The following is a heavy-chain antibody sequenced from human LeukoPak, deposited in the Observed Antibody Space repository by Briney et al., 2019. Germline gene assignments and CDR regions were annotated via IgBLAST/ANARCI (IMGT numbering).Heavy chain of an antibody. CDR2: ISTSGDST. D-gene: IGHD6-19*01. J-gene: IGHJ4*02. Sequence: GGSLRLSCAASGFTFSSQNMNWARQAPGKGLEWVAYISTSGDSTKYADSVEGRFTISRDNAENSLYLLMNSLRVEDTAVYYCVKNGWLDYWGKGILVTVSS. CDR3: VKNGWLDY. CDR1: GFTFSSQN. V-gene: IGHV3-21*06.